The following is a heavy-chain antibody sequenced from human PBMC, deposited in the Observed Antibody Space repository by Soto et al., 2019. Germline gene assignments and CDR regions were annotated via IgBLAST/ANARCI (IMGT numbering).Heavy chain of an antibody. Sequence: VGFLRLSCAASGFTFVNYWRNWVRQAPGKGLEWVANINVDGSEKYFVDSVRGRFTISRDNAKNSLFLQMNSLRAEDAAVYYCARDIMGGTFDIWGQGTMVTVSS. J-gene: IGHJ3*02. V-gene: IGHV3-7*05. CDR1: GFTFVNYW. CDR3: ARDIMGGTFDI. CDR2: INVDGSEK. D-gene: IGHD2-8*01.